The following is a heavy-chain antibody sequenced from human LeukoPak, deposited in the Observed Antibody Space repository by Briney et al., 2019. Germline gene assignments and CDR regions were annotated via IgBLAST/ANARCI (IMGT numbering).Heavy chain of an antibody. CDR1: GYTFTSYS. CDR2: INAGNGNT. J-gene: IGHJ4*02. V-gene: IGHV1-3*03. D-gene: IGHD3-16*02. CDR3: ARGPTLYLFGGVIVKGELDY. Sequence: ASVKVSCKASGYTFTSYSMHWVRQAPGQRLEWMGWINAGNGNTKYSQEFQGRVTISRDTSASTAYMDLSSLRSEDMAVYYCARGPTLYLFGGVIVKGELDYWGQGTLVTVSS.